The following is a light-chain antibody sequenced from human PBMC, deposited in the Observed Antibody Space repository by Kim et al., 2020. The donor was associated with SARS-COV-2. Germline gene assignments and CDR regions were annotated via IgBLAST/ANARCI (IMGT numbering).Light chain of an antibody. CDR1: QDTYEF. CDR2: DTS. CDR3: QQYNSVPCS. V-gene: IGKV1-33*01. Sequence: ASVGDRVTITCQARQDTYEFFNWYQHKPGKAPTVLIFDTSSLDPGVPSRFSGGGSGTYFTLTISSLQPEDIATYYCQQYNSVPCSFGPGTKVDIK. J-gene: IGKJ3*01.